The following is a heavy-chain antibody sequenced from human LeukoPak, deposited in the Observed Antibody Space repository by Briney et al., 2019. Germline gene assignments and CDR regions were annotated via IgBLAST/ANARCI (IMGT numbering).Heavy chain of an antibody. J-gene: IGHJ4*02. Sequence: GGSLRLSCAASGFTFSNYGMYWVRQAPGKGLEWVAVISHDGSNKHYGGSVKGRFTISRDGSKNTLFLQMNSLRVEDTAVYYCAKGIPGTTGLDYWGQGTLVTVSS. CDR3: AKGIPGTTGLDY. V-gene: IGHV3-30*18. CDR1: GFTFSNYG. D-gene: IGHD1-20*01. CDR2: ISHDGSNK.